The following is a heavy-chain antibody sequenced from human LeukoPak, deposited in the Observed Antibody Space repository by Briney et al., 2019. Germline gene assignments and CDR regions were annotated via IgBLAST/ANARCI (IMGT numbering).Heavy chain of an antibody. CDR1: TFTFSSYN. CDR2: ISSSSSTI. V-gene: IGHV3-48*01. J-gene: IGHJ4*02. D-gene: IGHD1-14*01. Sequence: GGSLRLSCAASTFTFSSYNMNWVRQAPGKGLEWVSYISSSSSTIYYADSVKGRFTISRDNAKNSLYLQMNSLRAEDTAVYYCARVTPPSDYWGQGTLVTVSS. CDR3: ARVTPPSDY.